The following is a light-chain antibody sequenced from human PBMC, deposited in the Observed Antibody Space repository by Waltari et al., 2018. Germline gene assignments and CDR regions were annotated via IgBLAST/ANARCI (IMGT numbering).Light chain of an antibody. Sequence: DVVMTQSPLSLAVTLGQPASISCWSSQSLVQRDGNIFLNWFHQRPGQSPRRLIYKISNRESGVPDRFSGSGSGTDFTLKISRVEAEDVGIYYCLQSSQWPYAFGQGTKLEIK. CDR2: KIS. V-gene: IGKV2-30*02. CDR3: LQSSQWPYA. J-gene: IGKJ2*01. CDR1: QSLVQRDGNIF.